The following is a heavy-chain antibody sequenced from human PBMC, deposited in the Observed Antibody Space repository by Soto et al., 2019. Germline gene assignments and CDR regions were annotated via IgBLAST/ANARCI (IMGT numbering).Heavy chain of an antibody. V-gene: IGHV4-34*01. D-gene: IGHD1-26*01. CDR2: INHSGST. Sequence: PSETLSLTCAVYGGSFSGYCWTWLRQPPGTGLEWIGEINHSGSTNYNPSLKSRVTISVHTSSSQFSLELSSVTAADTAVYYCARGLISGSHYSGGWYYFDSWGQGTQVTVSS. CDR1: GGSFSGYC. J-gene: IGHJ4*02. CDR3: ARGLISGSHYSGGWYYFDS.